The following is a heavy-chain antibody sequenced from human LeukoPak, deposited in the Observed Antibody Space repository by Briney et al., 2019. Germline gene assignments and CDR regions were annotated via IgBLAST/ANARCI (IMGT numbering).Heavy chain of an antibody. D-gene: IGHD4-17*01. CDR1: GYTFTGYY. J-gene: IGHJ5*02. CDR3: ARAATVTTALIGNWFDP. V-gene: IGHV1-2*02. CDR2: INPNCGGT. Sequence: GASVTVSCKASGYTFTGYYMHWVRQAPGQGLEWMGWINPNCGGTNYAQKFQGRVTMTRDTSISTAYMELSRLRSDDTAVYYCARAATVTTALIGNWFDPWGQGTLATV.